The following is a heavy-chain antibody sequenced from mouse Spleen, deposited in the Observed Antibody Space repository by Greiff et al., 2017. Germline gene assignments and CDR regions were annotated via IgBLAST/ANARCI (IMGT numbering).Heavy chain of an antibody. CDR2: IYPGSGST. J-gene: IGHJ1*01. D-gene: IGHD1-1*01. CDR1: GYTFTSYW. Sequence: QVQLQQSGAELVKPGASVKMSCKASGYTFTSYWITWVKQRPGQGLEWIGDIYPGSGSTNYNEKFKSKATLTVDTSSSTAYMQLSSLTSEDSAVYYCAREPTVDDWYFDVWGAGTTVTVSS. V-gene: IGHV1-55*01. CDR3: AREPTVDDWYFDV.